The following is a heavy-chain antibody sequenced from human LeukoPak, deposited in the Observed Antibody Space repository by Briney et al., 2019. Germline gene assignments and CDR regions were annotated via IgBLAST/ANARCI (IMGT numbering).Heavy chain of an antibody. CDR3: ARGLYALDYYYGLDV. CDR1: GFTFSSYA. D-gene: IGHD2-8*01. Sequence: PGRSLRLSCAASGFTFSSYAMHWVRQTPGKGPEWLAEIWSDGSRIHYADSVQGRFTISRDSPKSMVYLQLNSLTAEDTAVYFCARGLYALDYYYGLDVWGQGTKVTVSS. V-gene: IGHV3-33*08. J-gene: IGHJ6*02. CDR2: IWSDGSRI.